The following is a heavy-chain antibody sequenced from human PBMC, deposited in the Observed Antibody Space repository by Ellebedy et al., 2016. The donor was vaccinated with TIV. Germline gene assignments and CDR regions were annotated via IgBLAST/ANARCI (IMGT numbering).Heavy chain of an antibody. CDR1: GFTFSIYA. CDR3: WGYGEHDEAFDM. Sequence: AGSLRLSXAASGFTFSIYAMSWIRQAPGKGLEWVSAISGSGSSTYYAYYADSVKGRFTISRDNSKNTLYLQMNSLRVEDTAVYFCWGYGEHDEAFDMWGQGTMVTVSS. D-gene: IGHD4/OR15-4a*01. V-gene: IGHV3-23*01. J-gene: IGHJ3*02. CDR2: ISGSGSSTYYA.